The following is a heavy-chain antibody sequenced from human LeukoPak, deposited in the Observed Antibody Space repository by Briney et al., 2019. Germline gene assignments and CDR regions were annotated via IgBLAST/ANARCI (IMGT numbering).Heavy chain of an antibody. Sequence: SQTLSLTCTVSGGSISSGGYYWSWIRQHPGKGLEWIGYIYYSGSTYYNPSLKSRVTISVDTSKNQFSLKLSSVTAADTAVYYCAVAPLVPAADAFDIWGQGTMVTVSS. V-gene: IGHV4-31*03. J-gene: IGHJ3*02. CDR3: AVAPLVPAADAFDI. CDR2: IYYSGST. CDR1: GGSISSGGYY. D-gene: IGHD2-2*01.